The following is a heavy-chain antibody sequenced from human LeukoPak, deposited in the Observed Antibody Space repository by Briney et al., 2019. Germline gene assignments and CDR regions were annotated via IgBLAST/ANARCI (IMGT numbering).Heavy chain of an antibody. D-gene: IGHD5-12*01. CDR1: GESFSGYY. J-gene: IGHJ4*02. CDR2: INQSGST. Sequence: PSETLSLTCAVYGESFSGYYWSWIRQPPGKGLEWIGEINQSGSTRNNPSLKSRVTILKDTSRNQFSLRLSSVTAADTAVYYCARSAPYSGYDFDYWGQGTLVSVSS. CDR3: ARSAPYSGYDFDY. V-gene: IGHV4-34*01.